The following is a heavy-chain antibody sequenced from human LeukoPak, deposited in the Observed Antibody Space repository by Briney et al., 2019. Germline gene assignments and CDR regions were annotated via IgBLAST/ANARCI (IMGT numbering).Heavy chain of an antibody. J-gene: IGHJ4*02. D-gene: IGHD6-19*01. CDR2: MNPNSGNT. Sequence: ASVKVSCKASGYTFTSYDINWVRQATGQGLEWMGWMNPNSGNTGYAQKFQGRVTITRNTSISTAYMELSSLRSEDTAVYYCARRYSSGWYYFDYWGQGTLVTVSS. CDR1: GYTFTSYD. V-gene: IGHV1-8*03. CDR3: ARRYSSGWYYFDY.